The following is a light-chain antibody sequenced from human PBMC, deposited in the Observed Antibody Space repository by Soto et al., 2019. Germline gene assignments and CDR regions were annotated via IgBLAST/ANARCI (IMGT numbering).Light chain of an antibody. CDR3: CSYAGSSTYV. CDR2: EGS. CDR1: SSDVGSYNL. J-gene: IGLJ1*01. Sequence: QSALNQPASVSGSPGQSITISCTGTSSDVGSYNLVSWYQQHPGKAPKLMIYEGSKRPSGVSNRFSGSKSGNTASLTISGLQAEDEADYYCCSYAGSSTYVFGTGTQLTVL. V-gene: IGLV2-23*01.